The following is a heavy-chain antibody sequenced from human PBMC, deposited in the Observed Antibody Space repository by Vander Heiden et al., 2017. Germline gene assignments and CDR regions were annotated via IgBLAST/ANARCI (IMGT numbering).Heavy chain of an antibody. V-gene: IGHV2-26*01. CDR1: GFSLSTASMG. CDR3: ARIHWYSSSWAYFDY. Sequence: QVTLKESGPVLVKPTATLTLTCTVSGFSLSTASMGVSWIRPPPGQALEWLGHMFSNDENAYSTSLKRRLTISKDTSKSQVVLTMTNMDPVDTATYYCARIHWYSSSWAYFDYWGQGTLVTVSS. CDR2: MFSNDEN. J-gene: IGHJ4*02. D-gene: IGHD6-13*01.